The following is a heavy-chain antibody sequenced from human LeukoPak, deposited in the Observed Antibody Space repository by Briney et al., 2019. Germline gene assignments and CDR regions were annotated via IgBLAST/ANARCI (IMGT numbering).Heavy chain of an antibody. Sequence: SETLSLTCTVSGGSISGYYWSWIRQPPGKGLEWIDYISYSGGTNYNPSLKSRVTMSVDTSKNQFSLKLSSVTAADTAVYYCARDLGGYYYDSRSLGYWGQGTLVTVSS. V-gene: IGHV4-59*12. CDR1: GGSISGYY. CDR3: ARDLGGYYYDSRSLGY. J-gene: IGHJ4*02. CDR2: ISYSGGT. D-gene: IGHD3-22*01.